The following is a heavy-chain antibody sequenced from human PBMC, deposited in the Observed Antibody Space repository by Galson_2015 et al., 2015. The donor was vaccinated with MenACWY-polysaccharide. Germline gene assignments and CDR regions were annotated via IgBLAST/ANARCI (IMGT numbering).Heavy chain of an antibody. J-gene: IGHJ6*02. CDR2: ISSSSSTI. CDR1: GFTFSSYR. V-gene: IGHV3-48*01. CDR3: ARAMGEEWLCGRCYYGMDV. Sequence: SLRLSCAASGFTFSSYRMNWVRQAPGKGLEWVSYISSSSSTIYYADSVKGRFTISRDNAKNSLYLQMNSLRAEDTAVYYCARAMGEEWLCGRCYYGMDVWGQGTTVTVSS. D-gene: IGHD3-3*01.